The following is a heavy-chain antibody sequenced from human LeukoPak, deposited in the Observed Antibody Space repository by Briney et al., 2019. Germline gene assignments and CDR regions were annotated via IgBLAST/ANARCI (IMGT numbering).Heavy chain of an antibody. D-gene: IGHD2-2*01. Sequence: GGSLGLSCAASGFTFSTYAMHWVRQAPGKGLEWVAVIWYDGNNKYYADSVKGRFTISRDNSKNTLYLQMNSLRVEDTAVYYCARGSSSVTLPGDWGQGTLVTVSS. CDR2: IWYDGNNK. V-gene: IGHV3-33*01. CDR3: ARGSSSVTLPGD. CDR1: GFTFSTYA. J-gene: IGHJ4*02.